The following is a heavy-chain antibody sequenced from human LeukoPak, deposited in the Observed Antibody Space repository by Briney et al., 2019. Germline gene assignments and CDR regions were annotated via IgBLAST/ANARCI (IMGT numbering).Heavy chain of an antibody. CDR3: ARDLGGDSDY. CDR2: IYADGST. J-gene: IGHJ4*02. Sequence: GGSLRLSCAASGFSVSNKYMSWGRQAPGKGLEWVSVIYADGSTYYADSVKGRFTISRDNSKNTLNLQMNSLRVEDTAVYHCARDLGGDSDYWGQGTLVTVSS. V-gene: IGHV3-66*01. D-gene: IGHD4-17*01. CDR1: GFSVSNKY.